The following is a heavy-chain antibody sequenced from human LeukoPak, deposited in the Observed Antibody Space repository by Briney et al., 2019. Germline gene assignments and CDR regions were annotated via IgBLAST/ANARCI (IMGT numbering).Heavy chain of an antibody. Sequence: GGSLRLSCAASGFTLSSYAMSWVRQAPGKGLEWVSAISGSGGSTYYADSVKGRFTISRDNSKNTLYLQMNSLRAEDTAVYYCAYYYDSIPFDYWGQGTLVTVSS. CDR3: AYYYDSIPFDY. CDR1: GFTLSSYA. J-gene: IGHJ4*02. CDR2: ISGSGGST. V-gene: IGHV3-23*01. D-gene: IGHD3-22*01.